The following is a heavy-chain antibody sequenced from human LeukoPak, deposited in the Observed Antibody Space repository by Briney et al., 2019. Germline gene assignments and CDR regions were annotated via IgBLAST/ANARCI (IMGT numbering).Heavy chain of an antibody. CDR2: IYTSGST. V-gene: IGHV4-4*07. CDR1: GGSISSYY. J-gene: IGHJ4*02. Sequence: SETLSLTCTVSGGSISSYYWSWIRQPAGKGLEWIGRIYTSGSTNYNPSLKSRVTMSVDTSKNQFSLKLSSVTAADTAVYYCARGSAYYYGSGSSHLRYWGQGTLVTVSS. D-gene: IGHD3-10*01. CDR3: ARGSAYYYGSGSSHLRY.